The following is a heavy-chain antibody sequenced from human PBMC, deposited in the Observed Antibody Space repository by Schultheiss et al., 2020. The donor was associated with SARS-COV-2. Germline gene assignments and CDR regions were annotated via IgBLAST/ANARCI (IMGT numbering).Heavy chain of an antibody. D-gene: IGHD2-15*01. CDR1: GTTFGAYA. Sequence: GSLRLSCVASGTTFGAYAMTWVRQAPGKGLEWVSAISGSGADTHYANSVKGRFAISRDNSKHTLFLQLSNLRAEDTAIYYCATSNPPGTIVVPYAVDVWGRGTTVTVSS. J-gene: IGHJ6*02. CDR2: ISGSGADT. CDR3: ATSNPPGTIVVPYAVDV. V-gene: IGHV3-23*01.